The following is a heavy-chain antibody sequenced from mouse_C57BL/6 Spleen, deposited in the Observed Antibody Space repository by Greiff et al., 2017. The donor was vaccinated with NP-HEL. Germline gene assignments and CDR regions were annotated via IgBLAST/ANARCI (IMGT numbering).Heavy chain of an antibody. CDR3: ARDRAQVSFAY. Sequence: EVKLVESGPGLAKPSQSLSLTCSVTGYSITSGYYWNWIRQFPGNKLEWMGYISYDGSNNYNPSLKNRISITRDTSKNQFFLKLNSVTTEDTATYYCARDRAQVSFAYWGQGTLVTVSA. V-gene: IGHV3-6*01. CDR1: GYSITSGYY. CDR2: ISYDGSN. J-gene: IGHJ3*01. D-gene: IGHD3-2*02.